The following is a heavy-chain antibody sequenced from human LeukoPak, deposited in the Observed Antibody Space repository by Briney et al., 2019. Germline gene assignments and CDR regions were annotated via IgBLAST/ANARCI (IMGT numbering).Heavy chain of an antibody. D-gene: IGHD5-18*01. CDR1: GYTFTSYY. CDR3: ARGPTWIQLWLQFDY. CDR2: INPSGGST. V-gene: IGHV1-46*01. J-gene: IGHJ4*02. Sequence: ASEKVSCKASGYTFTSYYMHWVRQAPGQGLEWMGIINPSGGSTSYAQKFQGRVTMTRDTSTSTVYMELSSLRSEDTAVYYCARGPTWIQLWLQFDYWGQGTLVTVSS.